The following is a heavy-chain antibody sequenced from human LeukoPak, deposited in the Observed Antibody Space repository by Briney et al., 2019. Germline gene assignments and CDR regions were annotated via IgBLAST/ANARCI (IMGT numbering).Heavy chain of an antibody. CDR3: TRLVDYGDSIDY. J-gene: IGHJ4*02. V-gene: IGHV3-73*01. D-gene: IGHD4-17*01. CDR1: GFTFSGSG. Sequence: GGSLRLSCAASGFTFSGSGMHWVRQASGKGLEWVGRIRSKANNYATAYAASVRGRFTISRDDSKNTAYLQMNSLKTEDTAVYYCTRLVDYGDSIDYWGQGTLVTVSS. CDR2: IRSKANNYAT.